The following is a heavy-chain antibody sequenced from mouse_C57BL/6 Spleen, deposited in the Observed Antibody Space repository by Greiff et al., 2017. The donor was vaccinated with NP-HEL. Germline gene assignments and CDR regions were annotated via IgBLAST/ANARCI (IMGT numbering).Heavy chain of an antibody. V-gene: IGHV3-6*01. CDR3: ARELDWFAY. J-gene: IGHJ3*01. CDR2: ISYDGSN. CDR1: GYSITSGYY. Sequence: EVKLMESGPGLVKPSQSLSLTCSVTGYSITSGYYWNWIRQFPGNKLEWMGYISYDGSNNYNPSLKNRISITRDTSKNQFFLKLNSVTTEDTATYYCARELDWFAYWGQGTLVTVSA.